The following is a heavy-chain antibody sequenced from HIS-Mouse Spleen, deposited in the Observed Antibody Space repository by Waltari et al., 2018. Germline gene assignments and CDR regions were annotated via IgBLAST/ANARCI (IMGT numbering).Heavy chain of an antibody. CDR3: AQNYYGSGSYYY. CDR2: IRGSGGST. D-gene: IGHD3-10*01. J-gene: IGHJ4*02. V-gene: IGHV3-23*01. CDR1: GFTFSICA. Sequence: EVQLLESGGGLVQPGGSLRLSCAASGFTFSICAMSWVRQAPGKGLEWVSAIRGSGGSTYYADSVKGRFTISRDNSKNTLYLQMNSLRAEDTAVYYCAQNYYGSGSYYYWGQGTLVTVSS.